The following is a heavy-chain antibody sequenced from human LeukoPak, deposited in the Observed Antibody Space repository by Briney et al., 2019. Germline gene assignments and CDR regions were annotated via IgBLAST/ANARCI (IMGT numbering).Heavy chain of an antibody. CDR3: ARAGYSSSWYGY. CDR2: INPNSGGT. Sequence: ASVKVSCKASGYTFTGYYMHWVRQAPGQGLEWMGWINPNSGGTDYAQKFQGRVTMTRDTSISTAYMELSRLRSDDTAVYYCARAGYSSSWYGYWGQGTLVTVSS. CDR1: GYTFTGYY. D-gene: IGHD6-13*01. J-gene: IGHJ4*02. V-gene: IGHV1-2*02.